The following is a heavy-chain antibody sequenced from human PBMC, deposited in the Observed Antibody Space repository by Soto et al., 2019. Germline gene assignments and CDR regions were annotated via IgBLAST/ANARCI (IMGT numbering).Heavy chain of an antibody. CDR1: GYSFTSYW. Sequence: SGESLKISCKGSGYSFTSYWISWVCQMPGKGLEWMGRIDPSDSYTNYSPSFQGHVTISADKSISTAYLQWSSLKASDTAMYYCARHKCSGGSCYSNYYYGMDVWGQGTTVTISS. D-gene: IGHD2-15*01. V-gene: IGHV5-10-1*01. CDR3: ARHKCSGGSCYSNYYYGMDV. CDR2: IDPSDSYT. J-gene: IGHJ6*02.